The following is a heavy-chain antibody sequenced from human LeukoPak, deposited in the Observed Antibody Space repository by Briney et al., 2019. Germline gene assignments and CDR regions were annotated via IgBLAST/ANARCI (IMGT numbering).Heavy chain of an antibody. Sequence: GGSLRLSCAASGFTFSSYAMSWVRQAPGKGLEWVSAISGSGGSTYYADSVKGRFTISRDNSKNTLYLQMNSLRAEDTAVYYCAYHYYDSSGYYRPLENWGQGTLVTVSS. D-gene: IGHD3-22*01. CDR2: ISGSGGST. CDR1: GFTFSSYA. V-gene: IGHV3-23*01. CDR3: AYHYYDSSGYYRPLEN. J-gene: IGHJ4*02.